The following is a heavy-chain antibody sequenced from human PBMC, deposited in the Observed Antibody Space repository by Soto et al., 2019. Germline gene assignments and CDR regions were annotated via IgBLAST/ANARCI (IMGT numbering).Heavy chain of an antibody. V-gene: IGHV1-69*13. CDR2: IIPIFGTA. CDR1: GGTFSSYA. J-gene: IGHJ6*02. CDR3: AGAPFGYNRSDYFFYGIDV. D-gene: IGHD1-20*01. Sequence: GASVKVSCKASGGTFSSYAISWVRQAPGQGLEWMGGIIPIFGTANYAQKFQGRVTITADESTSTAYMELSSLRSEDTAVYYCAGAPFGYNRSDYFFYGIDVWGQGTTVTVSS.